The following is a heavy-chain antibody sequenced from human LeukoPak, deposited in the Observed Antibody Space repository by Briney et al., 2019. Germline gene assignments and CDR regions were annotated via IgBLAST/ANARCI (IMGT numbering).Heavy chain of an antibody. V-gene: IGHV3-23*01. CDR3: AREYSYGSLYY. J-gene: IGHJ4*02. CDR1: GFTFTTFV. Sequence: PGGSLRLSCVASGFTFTTFVLGWVRQAPGKGLEWVSVISGSGVGTYYGDSVKGRFAISRDNSKNTVYLQMNSLRADDTAVYYCAREYSYGSLYYWGQGTLVTVSS. CDR2: ISGSGVGT. D-gene: IGHD5-18*01.